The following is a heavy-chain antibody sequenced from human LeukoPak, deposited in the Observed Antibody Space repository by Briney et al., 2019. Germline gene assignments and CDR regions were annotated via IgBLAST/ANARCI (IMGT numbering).Heavy chain of an antibody. V-gene: IGHV4-38-2*02. CDR3: ARSYYYDSSGYHPFDY. CDR1: GDSISSGRYY. D-gene: IGHD3-22*01. J-gene: IGHJ4*02. Sequence: PSETLSLTCTVSGDSISSGRYYWTWIRQPPGKGLDWIGSIYHSGSTYYNPSLKSRVTISVDTSKNQFSLKLSSVTAADTAVYYCARSYYYDSSGYHPFDYWGQGTLVTVSS. CDR2: IYHSGST.